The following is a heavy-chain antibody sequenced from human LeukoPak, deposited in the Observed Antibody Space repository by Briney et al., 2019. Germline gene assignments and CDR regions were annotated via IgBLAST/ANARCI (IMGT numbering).Heavy chain of an antibody. V-gene: IGHV4-4*07. CDR2: IYTSGST. CDR1: GGSISSYY. Sequence: SETLSLTCTVSGGSISSYYWSWIRQPAGKGLGWIGRIYTSGSTNYNPSLKSRVTISVDTSKNQFSLKLNSVTAADTAIYYCARGNMWDYRRYYYYMDVWGKGTTVTVSS. D-gene: IGHD4-11*01. J-gene: IGHJ6*03. CDR3: ARGNMWDYRRYYYYMDV.